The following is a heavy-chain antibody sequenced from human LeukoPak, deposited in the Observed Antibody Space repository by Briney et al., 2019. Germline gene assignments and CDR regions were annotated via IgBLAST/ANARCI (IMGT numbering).Heavy chain of an antibody. CDR2: SSFNGVHK. CDR3: ARVGNDSGWHDALGYFDS. CDR1: GFNFSNNL. V-gene: IGHV3-30*09. J-gene: IGHJ4*02. D-gene: IGHD6-19*01. Sequence: GGSLRLSCAASGFNFSNNLLHWVRQAPGKGLEWVAVSSFNGVHKFYADSVKGRFVISGDNSKNTLYLQMNSLRVEDTGTYYCARVGNDSGWHDALGYFDSWGQGVLVTVSS.